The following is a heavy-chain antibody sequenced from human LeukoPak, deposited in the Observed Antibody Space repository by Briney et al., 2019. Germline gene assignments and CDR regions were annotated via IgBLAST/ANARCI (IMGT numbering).Heavy chain of an antibody. D-gene: IGHD3-22*01. CDR1: GFTFSSYG. CDR3: AREGYDTGFDY. V-gene: IGHV3-33*01. J-gene: IGHJ4*02. CDR2: IWYDGSNK. Sequence: GRSLRLSCAASGFTFSSYGMHWVRQAPGKGLEWVAVIWYDGSNKDYADSVKGRFTISRDNSKNTLYLQVNSLRAEDTAVYYCAREGYDTGFDYWGQGTLVTVSS.